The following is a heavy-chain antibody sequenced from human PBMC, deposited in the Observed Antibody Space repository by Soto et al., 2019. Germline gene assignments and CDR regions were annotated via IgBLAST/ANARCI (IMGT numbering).Heavy chain of an antibody. CDR2: ISGSGGST. V-gene: IGHV3-23*01. CDR3: AKTLRDYYGSGSSPQNGMDV. D-gene: IGHD3-10*01. CDR1: GFTFSSYA. Sequence: GGSLKISCAASGFTFSSYAMSWVRQAPGKGLEWVSAISGSGGSTYYADSVKGRFTISRDNSKNTLYLQMNSLRAEDTAVYYCAKTLRDYYGSGSSPQNGMDVWGQGTTVTAP. J-gene: IGHJ6*02.